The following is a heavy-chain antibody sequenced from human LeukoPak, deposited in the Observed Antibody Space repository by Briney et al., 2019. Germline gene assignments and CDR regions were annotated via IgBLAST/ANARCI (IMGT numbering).Heavy chain of an antibody. CDR2: INSDGSTT. J-gene: IGHJ6*02. V-gene: IGHV3-74*01. D-gene: IGHD2-15*01. CDR1: GFTFSSHW. Sequence: GGSLRLSCAASGFTFSSHWMHWVRQAPGKGLVWVSRINSDGSTTSYGDSVKGRFTISRDNAKNTLYLQMNSLRAEDTAVYYCARDSGGLGEYYYGMDVWGQGTTVTVSS. CDR3: ARDSGGLGEYYYGMDV.